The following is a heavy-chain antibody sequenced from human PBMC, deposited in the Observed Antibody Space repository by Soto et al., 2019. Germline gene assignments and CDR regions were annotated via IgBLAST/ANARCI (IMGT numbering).Heavy chain of an antibody. CDR2: IDYSGST. Sequence: QVQLQESGPGLVKPSQTLSLTCTVSGGSISSGGYYWSWIRQHPGKGLEWIGYIDYSGSTYYNPSLKSRVTISVDTSTNQFSLKLSSVPAADTPVYYCASQLRLGELSFFFDYWGQGTLVTVSS. V-gene: IGHV4-31*03. J-gene: IGHJ4*02. CDR3: ASQLRLGELSFFFDY. D-gene: IGHD3-16*02. CDR1: GGSISSGGYY.